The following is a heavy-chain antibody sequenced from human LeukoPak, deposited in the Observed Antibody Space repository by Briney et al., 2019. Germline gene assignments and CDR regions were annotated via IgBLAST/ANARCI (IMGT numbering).Heavy chain of an antibody. D-gene: IGHD3-22*01. CDR3: ASLYYYDSSGYSNIDPVDY. CDR2: ISSSGSTI. J-gene: IGHJ4*02. Sequence: GGSLRLSCAASGFTFSSYEMNWVRQAPGKGLEWVSYISSSGSTIYYADSVKGRFTISRDNAKNSLYLQMNSLRAEDTAVYYCASLYYYDSSGYSNIDPVDYWGQGTLVTVSS. V-gene: IGHV3-48*03. CDR1: GFTFSSYE.